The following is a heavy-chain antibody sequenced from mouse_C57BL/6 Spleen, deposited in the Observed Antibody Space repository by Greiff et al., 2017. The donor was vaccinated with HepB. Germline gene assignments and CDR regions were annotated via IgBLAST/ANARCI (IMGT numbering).Heavy chain of an antibody. V-gene: IGHV3-6*01. CDR3: ARNLIYYGNYWYFDV. D-gene: IGHD2-1*01. CDR2: ISYDGSN. J-gene: IGHJ1*03. CDR1: GYSITSGYY. Sequence: EVKLVESGPGLVKPSQSLSLTCSVTGYSITSGYYWNWIRQFPGNKLEWMGYISYDGSNNYNPSLKNRISITRDTSKNQFFLKLNSVTTEDTATYYCARNLIYYGNYWYFDVWGTGTTVTVSS.